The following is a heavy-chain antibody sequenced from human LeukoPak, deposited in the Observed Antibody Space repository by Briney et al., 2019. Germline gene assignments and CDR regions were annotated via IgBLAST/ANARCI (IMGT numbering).Heavy chain of an antibody. D-gene: IGHD3-22*01. J-gene: IGHJ4*02. CDR2: IYYSGST. Sequence: SETLSLTCTVSGGSISRSGYYWGWIRQPPGEGLEWIGSIYYSGSTYYNPSLKSRVTISVDRSKNQFSLKLSSVTAADTAVYYCARVWLLGYYFDYWGQGTLVTVSS. V-gene: IGHV4-39*07. CDR3: ARVWLLGYYFDY. CDR1: GGSISRSGYY.